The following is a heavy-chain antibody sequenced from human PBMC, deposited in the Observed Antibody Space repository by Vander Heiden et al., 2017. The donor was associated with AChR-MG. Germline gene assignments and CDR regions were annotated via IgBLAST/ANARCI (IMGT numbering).Heavy chain of an antibody. CDR2: IGTAGDT. CDR3: ARAKITYYYDSSGYSVDAFDI. Sequence: EVQLVESGGGLVQPGGPLRLSCAAPGFPFRGHALHGGRQATGKGLEWVSAIGTAGDTYYPGSVKGRFTISRENAKNSLYLQMNSLRAGDTAVYYCARAKITYYYDSSGYSVDAFDIWGQGTMVTVSS. V-gene: IGHV3-13*01. J-gene: IGHJ3*02. D-gene: IGHD3-22*01. CDR1: GFPFRGHA.